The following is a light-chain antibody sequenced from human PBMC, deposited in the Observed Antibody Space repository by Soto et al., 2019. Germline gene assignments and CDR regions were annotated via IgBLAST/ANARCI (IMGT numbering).Light chain of an antibody. CDR1: HSLLHITGETF. J-gene: IGKJ5*01. CDR3: MQSTQLPPT. CDR2: EVS. V-gene: IGKV2D-29*02. Sequence: VMTQPPLSLSVAPGQPASISCNSSHSLLHITGETFLFWYLQKPGQSPQLLIYEVSTRVSGVPDRFSGSGSGADFTLEISRVETDDVGIYYCMQSTQLPPTFGQGTRLEIK.